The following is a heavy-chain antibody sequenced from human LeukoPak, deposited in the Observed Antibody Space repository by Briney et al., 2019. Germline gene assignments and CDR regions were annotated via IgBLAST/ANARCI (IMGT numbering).Heavy chain of an antibody. CDR1: GGSFSGYY. J-gene: IGHJ4*02. CDR2: INHSGST. CDR3: ARDRSGAVREDY. Sequence: SETLSLTCAVYGGSFSGYYWSWIRQPPGKGLEWIGEINHSGSTNYNPSLKSRVTISVDTSKNQFSLKLSSVTAADTAVYYCARDRSGAVREDYWGQGTLVTVSS. D-gene: IGHD3-10*01. V-gene: IGHV4-34*01.